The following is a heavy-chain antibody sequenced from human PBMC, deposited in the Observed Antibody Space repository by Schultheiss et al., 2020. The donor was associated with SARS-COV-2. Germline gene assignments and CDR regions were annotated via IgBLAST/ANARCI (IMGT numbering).Heavy chain of an antibody. V-gene: IGHV1-2*04. CDR1: GYTFTGYY. CDR3: ARSTSRDYYGMDV. J-gene: IGHJ6*02. Sequence: SVKVSCKASGYTFTGYYMHWVRQAPGQGLEWMGWINPNSGGTNYAQKFQGWVTMTRDTSISTAYMELSRLRSDDTAVYYCARSTSRDYYGMDVWGQGTTVTVSS. CDR2: INPNSGGT.